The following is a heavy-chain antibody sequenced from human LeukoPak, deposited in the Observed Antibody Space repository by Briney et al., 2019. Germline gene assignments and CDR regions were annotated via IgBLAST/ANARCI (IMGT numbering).Heavy chain of an antibody. J-gene: IGHJ4*02. V-gene: IGHV1-69*05. Sequence: REASVKVSCKASGGTFSSYAISWVRQAPGQGLEWMGGIIPIFGTANYAQKFQGRVTITTDESTSTAYMELSSLRSEDTAVYYCARDRRGGRLRYFNGFDYWGQGTLVTVSS. CDR1: GGTFSSYA. D-gene: IGHD3-9*01. CDR3: ARDRRGGRLRYFNGFDY. CDR2: IIPIFGTA.